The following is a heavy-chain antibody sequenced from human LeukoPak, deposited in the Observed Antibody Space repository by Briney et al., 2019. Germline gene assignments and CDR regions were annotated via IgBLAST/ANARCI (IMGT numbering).Heavy chain of an antibody. Sequence: ASVKVSCKASGYTFTSYDINWVRQATGQGLEWMGWMNPNSGNTGYAQKFQGRVTMTRNTSISTAYMELSSLRSEDTAVYYCARGDVDTNASDYWGQGTLVTVSS. CDR1: GYTFTSYD. V-gene: IGHV1-8*01. CDR2: MNPNSGNT. D-gene: IGHD5-18*01. CDR3: ARGDVDTNASDY. J-gene: IGHJ4*02.